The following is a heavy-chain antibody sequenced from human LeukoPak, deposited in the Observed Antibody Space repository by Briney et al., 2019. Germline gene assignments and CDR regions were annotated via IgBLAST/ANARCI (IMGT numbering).Heavy chain of an antibody. CDR1: GGSISSYY. Sequence: PSETLSLTCTVSGGSISSYYWSWIRQPAGKGLEWVGRIYTSGSTNYNPSLKSRVTISVDKSKNEFSLKLSSVDAADTAVYYCARGVYTEMSTIMGHFDCWGRGTLVTVSS. CDR3: ARGVYTEMSTIMGHFDC. D-gene: IGHD5-24*01. CDR2: IYTSGST. V-gene: IGHV4-4*07. J-gene: IGHJ4*02.